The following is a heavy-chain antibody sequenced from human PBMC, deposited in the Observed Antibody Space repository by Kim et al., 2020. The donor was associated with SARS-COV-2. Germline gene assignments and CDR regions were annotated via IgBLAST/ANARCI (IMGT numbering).Heavy chain of an antibody. V-gene: IGHV3-30*02. CDR3: AKDQHYDSSGYFFPSYFDY. D-gene: IGHD3-22*01. J-gene: IGHJ4*02. Sequence: GRFSISRDNSRSTLYLQMTSLISEDTAVYYCAKDQHYDSSGYFFPSYFDYWGQGTLVTVSS.